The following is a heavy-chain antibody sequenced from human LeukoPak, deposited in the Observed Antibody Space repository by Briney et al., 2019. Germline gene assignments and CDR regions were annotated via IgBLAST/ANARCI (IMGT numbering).Heavy chain of an antibody. D-gene: IGHD4-17*01. J-gene: IGHJ4*02. CDR2: INNDGSST. CDR3: ARVGYSDESIDY. Sequence: QPGGSLRLSCAASGFTFSSYWMHWVRQAPGKGLVWVSHINNDGSSTSYADSVKGRFTISRDNAKNSLYLQMSSLRAEDTAVYYCARVGYSDESIDYWGQGTLVTVSS. V-gene: IGHV3-74*01. CDR1: GFTFSSYW.